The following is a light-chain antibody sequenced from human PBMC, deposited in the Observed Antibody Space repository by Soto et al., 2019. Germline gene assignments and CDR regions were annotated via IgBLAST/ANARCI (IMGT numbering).Light chain of an antibody. CDR2: AAS. J-gene: IGKJ2*01. CDR3: QQYISYPYT. Sequence: DIQMTQFPSTLSASVGDRVTITCRASQTTNTWLAWYQQKPGTAPKLLIYAASSLEGGVPSRFSASGSGTEFTLTISSLQPDDLATYYCQQYISYPYTFGQGTKVDIK. V-gene: IGKV1-5*01. CDR1: QTTNTW.